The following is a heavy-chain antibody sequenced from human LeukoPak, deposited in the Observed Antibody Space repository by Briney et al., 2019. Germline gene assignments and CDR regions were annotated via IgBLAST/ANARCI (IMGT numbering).Heavy chain of an antibody. D-gene: IGHD2-15*01. CDR3: ARLGHCSGGSCYFSD. CDR1: GGSISGYY. CDR2: IFYTGNT. J-gene: IGHJ4*02. Sequence: PSETLSLTCTVSGGSISGYYWTWIRQPPGEGLEWIGYIFYTGNTNYNPFLSSRLTLSVDAPNNQFALTLRSVTAADTAIYYCARLGHCSGGSCYFSDWGLGTLVTVAS. V-gene: IGHV4-59*08.